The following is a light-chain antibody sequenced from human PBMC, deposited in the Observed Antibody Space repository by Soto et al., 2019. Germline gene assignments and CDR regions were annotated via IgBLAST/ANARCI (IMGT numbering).Light chain of an antibody. CDR1: SSNIGSNT. Sequence: QSVLTQPPSASGTPGQRVTISCSGSSSNIGSNTVHWYQQLPGTAPKLLIYSNNHRPSGVPDRFSGSKSGTSASLAISGLQSEDEADYYCAAWDDSLNGVVFGGGTKLTVL. V-gene: IGLV1-44*01. J-gene: IGLJ2*01. CDR2: SNN. CDR3: AAWDDSLNGVV.